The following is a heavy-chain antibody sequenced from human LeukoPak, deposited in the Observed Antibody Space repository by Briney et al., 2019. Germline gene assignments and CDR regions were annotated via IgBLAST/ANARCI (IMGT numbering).Heavy chain of an antibody. Sequence: GGSMRLSCVASGFTFSSYWMSWVRQAPGKGLEWVANIKQDGSEKYYVDSVKGRFTISRDSAKNSLYLQMNSLRAEDTAVYYCARGRDGYNFGRFDYWGQGTLVTVSS. J-gene: IGHJ4*02. V-gene: IGHV3-7*04. CDR3: ARGRDGYNFGRFDY. CDR2: IKQDGSEK. CDR1: GFTFSSYW. D-gene: IGHD5-12*01.